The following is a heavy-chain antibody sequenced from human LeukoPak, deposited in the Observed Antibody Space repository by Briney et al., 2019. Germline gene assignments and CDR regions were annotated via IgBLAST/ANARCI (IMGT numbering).Heavy chain of an antibody. D-gene: IGHD3-22*01. V-gene: IGHV3-21*01. J-gene: IGHJ4*02. CDR2: ISSSSSYI. CDR1: GFTFSSYS. CDR3: ARDRPETYYYDSSGYFPFDH. Sequence: GGSLRLSCAASGFTFSSYSMNWVRQAPGKGLEWVSSISSSSSYIYYADSVKGRFTISRDNAKNSLYLQMNSLRAEDTAVYYCARDRPETYYYDSSGYFPFDHWGQGTLVTVSS.